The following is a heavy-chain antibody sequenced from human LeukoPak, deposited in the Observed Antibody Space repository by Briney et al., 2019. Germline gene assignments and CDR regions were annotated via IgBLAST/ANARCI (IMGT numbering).Heavy chain of an antibody. CDR2: IRYDGSNK. CDR1: GFTFSSYG. J-gene: IGHJ4*02. CDR3: ARDSRITMIMGYEDY. V-gene: IGHV3-30*02. Sequence: PGGSLRLSCAASGFTFSSYGMHWVRQAPGKGLEWVAFIRYDGSNKYYTDSVKGRFTISRDDSKSTLYLQMNSLRAEDTAIYYCARDSRITMIMGYEDYWGQGTLVTVSS. D-gene: IGHD3-22*01.